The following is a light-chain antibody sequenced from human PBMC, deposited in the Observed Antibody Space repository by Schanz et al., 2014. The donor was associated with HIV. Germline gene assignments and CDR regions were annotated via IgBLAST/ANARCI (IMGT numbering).Light chain of an antibody. CDR3: QQTYNTSIT. Sequence: DIQMTQSPSTLSASVGDRVTITCRASQYISSWLAWYQQKPGKAPKLLIYAALNLQSGVPSRFSGSGSGTDFTLIISSLQPEDFATYFCQQTYNTSITFGQGTRLEI. J-gene: IGKJ5*01. CDR2: AAL. CDR1: QYISSW. V-gene: IGKV1-39*01.